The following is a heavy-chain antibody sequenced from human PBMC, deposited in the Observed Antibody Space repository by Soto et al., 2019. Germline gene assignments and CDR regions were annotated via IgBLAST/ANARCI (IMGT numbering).Heavy chain of an antibody. CDR1: GFTFSSYG. Sequence: GGSLRLSCAASGFTFSSYGMHWVRQAPGKGLEWVAVIWYDGSNKYYADSVKGRFTISRDNSKNTLYLQMNSLRAEDTAVYYCARSSLRGSGWYAVVAFDIWGQGTMVTVSS. V-gene: IGHV3-33*01. CDR2: IWYDGSNK. CDR3: ARSSLRGSGWYAVVAFDI. D-gene: IGHD6-19*01. J-gene: IGHJ3*02.